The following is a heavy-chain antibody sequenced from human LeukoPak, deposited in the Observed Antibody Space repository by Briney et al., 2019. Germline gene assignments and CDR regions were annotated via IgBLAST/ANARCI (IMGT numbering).Heavy chain of an antibody. CDR2: ITGRGEST. J-gene: IGHJ4*02. CDR3: AKDRRLASFDY. CDR1: GFTFSSYG. D-gene: IGHD6-25*01. Sequence: PGGSLRLSCAASGFTFSSYGMNWVRQAPGKGLDWVSGITGRGESTYYADSVKGRFTISRDNSKNTLYLQMNSLRAGDTAIYYCAKDRRLASFDYGGQGTLVTVSS. V-gene: IGHV3-23*01.